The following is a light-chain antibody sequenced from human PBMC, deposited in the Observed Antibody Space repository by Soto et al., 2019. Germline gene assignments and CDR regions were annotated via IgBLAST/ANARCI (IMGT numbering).Light chain of an antibody. CDR3: AGWDGSLKGFV. J-gene: IGLJ1*01. V-gene: IGLV1-44*01. CDR1: ASNIGRDP. CDR2: ENN. Sequence: QSVLTQPPSASGAPGQRVTISCSGSASNIGRDPVNWYQQVPGTAPKLLIYENNHRPSGVPDRFSGSKSGTSASLVISGLQSEDEAEYFGAGWDGSLKGFVFGTGTKVTVL.